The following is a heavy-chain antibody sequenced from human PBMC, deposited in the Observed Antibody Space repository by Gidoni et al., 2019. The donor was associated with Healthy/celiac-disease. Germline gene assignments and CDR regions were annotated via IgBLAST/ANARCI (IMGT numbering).Heavy chain of an antibody. CDR1: GFTLRSYG. CDR3: AKDLIRGGKVVPYYYYYGMDV. CDR2: ISYDGSNK. Sequence: QVQLVESGGGVVQPGRSLRLSCAASGFTLRSYGMHWVRQAPGKGLEWVAVISYDGSNKYHADSVKGRFTISRDNSKNTLYLQMNSLRAEDTAVYYCAKDLIRGGKVVPYYYYYGMDVWGQGTTVTVSS. J-gene: IGHJ6*02. V-gene: IGHV3-30*18. D-gene: IGHD2-15*01.